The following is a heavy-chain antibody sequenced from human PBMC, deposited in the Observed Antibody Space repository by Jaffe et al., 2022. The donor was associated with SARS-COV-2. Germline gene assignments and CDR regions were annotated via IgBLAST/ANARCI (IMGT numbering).Heavy chain of an antibody. D-gene: IGHD2-21*02. CDR2: IYPGDSDT. Sequence: EVQLVQSGAEVKKPGESLKISCKGSGYSFTSYWIGWVRQMPGKGLEWMGIIYPGDSDTRYSPSFQGQVTISADKSISTAYLQWSSLKASDTAMYYCARRYCGGDCYSEGGNWFDPWGQGTLVTVSS. J-gene: IGHJ5*02. CDR1: GYSFTSYW. CDR3: ARRYCGGDCYSEGGNWFDP. V-gene: IGHV5-51*01.